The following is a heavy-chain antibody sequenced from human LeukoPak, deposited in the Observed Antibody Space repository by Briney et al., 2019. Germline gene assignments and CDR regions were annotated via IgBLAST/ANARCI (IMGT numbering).Heavy chain of an antibody. J-gene: IGHJ5*02. CDR2: INTGNGNT. Sequence: ASVKVSCKASGYIFTSHSMHWGRQAPGQRLEWMGWINTGNGNTKYSQKFQGRVTVTRDTSASTAYMELSSLRSEDTAVYYCARCGYSDGWSCDHWGQGTLVTVSS. CDR3: ARCGYSDGWSCDH. D-gene: IGHD5-18*01. V-gene: IGHV1-3*04. CDR1: GYIFTSHS.